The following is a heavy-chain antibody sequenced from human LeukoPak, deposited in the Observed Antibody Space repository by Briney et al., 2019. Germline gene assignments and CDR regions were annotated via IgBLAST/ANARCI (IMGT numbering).Heavy chain of an antibody. CDR3: TRAYYYDSSGYYDADY. Sequence: GGSLRLSCAASGFTFSGSAMHWVRQASGEGLEWVGRIRSKANSYATAYAASVKGRLTISRDDSKNTAYMQMNSLKTEGTAVYYCTRAYYYDSSGYYDADYWGQGTLVTVSS. V-gene: IGHV3-73*01. J-gene: IGHJ4*02. CDR2: IRSKANSYAT. CDR1: GFTFSGSA. D-gene: IGHD3-22*01.